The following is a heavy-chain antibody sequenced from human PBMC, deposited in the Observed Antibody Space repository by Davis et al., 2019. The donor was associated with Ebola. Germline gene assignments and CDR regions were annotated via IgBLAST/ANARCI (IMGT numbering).Heavy chain of an antibody. CDR1: GGSISSSSYY. CDR2: IYYSGST. Sequence: SETLSLTCTVSGGSISSSSYYWSWIRQPPGKGLEWIGYIYYSGSTDYNPSLKSRVTISVDTSKNQFSLKLSSVTTADTAVYYCARVESHYDLLTGYIYYYYGMDVWGQGTTVTVSS. V-gene: IGHV4-61*01. CDR3: ARVESHYDLLTGYIYYYYGMDV. D-gene: IGHD3-9*01. J-gene: IGHJ6*02.